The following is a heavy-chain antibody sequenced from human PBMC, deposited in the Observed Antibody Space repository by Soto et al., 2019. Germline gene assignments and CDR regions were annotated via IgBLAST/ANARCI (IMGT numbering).Heavy chain of an antibody. D-gene: IGHD3-9*01. V-gene: IGHV1-46*01. J-gene: IGHJ4*02. Sequence: ASVKVSCKASGYTFTSYYMHWVRQAPGQGLEWMGIINPSGGSTSYAQKFQGRVTMTTDTSTSTVYMELSSLRSEDTAVYYCARDYDILTGYYGFDYWGQGTLVTVSS. CDR2: INPSGGST. CDR3: ARDYDILTGYYGFDY. CDR1: GYTFTSYY.